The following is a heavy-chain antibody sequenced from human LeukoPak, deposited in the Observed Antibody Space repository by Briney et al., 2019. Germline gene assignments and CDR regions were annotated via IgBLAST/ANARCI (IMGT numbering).Heavy chain of an antibody. CDR2: INHSGST. CDR1: GGSINSNSHF. J-gene: IGHJ4*02. D-gene: IGHD2-15*01. V-gene: IGHV4-39*07. Sequence: SETLSLTCTVSGGSINSNSHFWDWIRQSPGKGLEWIGEINHSGSTNYNPSLKSRVTISVDTSKNQFSLKLSSVTAADTAVYYCARGSQSLGYCSGGSCRAKIFDYWGQGTLVTVSS. CDR3: ARGSQSLGYCSGGSCRAKIFDY.